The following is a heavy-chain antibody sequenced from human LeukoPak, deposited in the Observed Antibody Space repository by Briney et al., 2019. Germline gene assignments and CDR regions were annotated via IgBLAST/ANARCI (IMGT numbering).Heavy chain of an antibody. J-gene: IGHJ5*02. CDR1: GGSFRGYY. CDR3: ARGIGPWWFDP. Sequence: SETLSLTCAVYGGSFRGYYWSWIRQPPGKGLEWIGEINHSGSTNYNPSLKSRVTISVDTSKNQFSLKLSSVTAADTAVYYCARGIGPWWFDPWGQGTLVTVSS. V-gene: IGHV4-34*01. CDR2: INHSGST.